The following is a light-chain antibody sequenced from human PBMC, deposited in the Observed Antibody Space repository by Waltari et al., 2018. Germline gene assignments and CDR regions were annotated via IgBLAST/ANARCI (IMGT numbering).Light chain of an antibody. CDR2: DAS. V-gene: IGKV3-11*01. J-gene: IGKJ4*01. CDR3: QHRNNWPLT. CDR1: QSVSSK. Sequence: EIVLTQSPATLSLSPVERATLSCRASQSVSSKLAWYQQKPGQAPRLLIYDASNRATDIAARFSGSGSGTDFTLTISSLEPEDFAVYYCQHRNNWPLTFGGGTKVEIK.